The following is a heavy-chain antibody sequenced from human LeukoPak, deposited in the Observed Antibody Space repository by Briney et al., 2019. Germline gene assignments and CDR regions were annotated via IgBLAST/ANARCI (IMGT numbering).Heavy chain of an antibody. V-gene: IGHV4-59*12. CDR1: GFTFTSFG. CDR3: ARDSRISAAGRGLYYFDY. J-gene: IGHJ4*02. Sequence: GSLRLSCAASGFTFTSFGMSWIRQPPGKELEWIGYIYYSGSTNYNPSLKSRVTISVDTSKNQFSLKLSSVTAADTAVYYCARDSRISAAGRGLYYFDYWGQGTLVTVSS. CDR2: IYYSGST. D-gene: IGHD6-13*01.